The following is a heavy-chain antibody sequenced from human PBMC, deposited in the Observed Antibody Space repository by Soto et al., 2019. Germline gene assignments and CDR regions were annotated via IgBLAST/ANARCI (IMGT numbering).Heavy chain of an antibody. D-gene: IGHD5-18*01. CDR3: AKLRRGYSYGYDGMDV. Sequence: PGGSLRLSCAASGFTFSSYAMSWVRQAPGKGLEWVSAISGSGGSTYYADSVKGRFTISRDNSKNTLYLQMNSLRAEDTAVYYCAKLRRGYSYGYDGMDVWGQGTTVTVSS. V-gene: IGHV3-23*01. CDR2: ISGSGGST. CDR1: GFTFSSYA. J-gene: IGHJ6*02.